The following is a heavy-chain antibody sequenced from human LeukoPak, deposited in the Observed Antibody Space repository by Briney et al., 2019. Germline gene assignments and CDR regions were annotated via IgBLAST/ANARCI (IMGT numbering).Heavy chain of an antibody. J-gene: IGHJ4*02. CDR2: INAGNGNT. D-gene: IGHD3-10*01. Sequence: ASVKVSCKASGYTFTSYAMHWVRQAPGQRLEWMGWINAGNGNTKYSQKFQGRVTITRDTSASTAYMELSSLRSEDTAVYYCARAGVLLWFGESYLGYWGQGTLVTVSS. V-gene: IGHV1-3*01. CDR3: ARAGVLLWFGESYLGY. CDR1: GYTFTSYA.